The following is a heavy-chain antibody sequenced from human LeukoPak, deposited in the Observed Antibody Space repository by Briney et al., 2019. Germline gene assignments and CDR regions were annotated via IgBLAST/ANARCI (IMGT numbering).Heavy chain of an antibody. V-gene: IGHV1-2*02. D-gene: IGHD2-2*01. CDR1: GYTFTNYG. J-gene: IGHJ6*03. Sequence: ASVKVSCKASGYTFTNYGISWVRQAPGQGLEWMGWINPNSGGTDYAQKFQGRVTMTRDTSINTAYMDLSRLTSDDTAVYYCARAYCSTTTCPRGYYHYSVDVWGKGTTVTVSS. CDR3: ARAYCSTTTCPRGYYHYSVDV. CDR2: INPNSGGT.